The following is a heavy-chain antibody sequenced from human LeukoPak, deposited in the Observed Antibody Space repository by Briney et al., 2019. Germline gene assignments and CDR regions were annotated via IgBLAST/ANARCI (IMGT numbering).Heavy chain of an antibody. CDR1: GYLFINYG. CDR2: ISPYSGNT. D-gene: IGHD6-19*01. V-gene: IGHV1-18*01. J-gene: IGHJ4*02. Sequence: GASVTVSCKASGYLFINYGISWLRQAPGQGLECMGWISPYSGNTDYAQKLQGRVTMTRDTSTTTAYMELRSLRFDDTAVYYCARTSGVSVAGSPYYFDFWGQGTLISVSS. CDR3: ARTSGVSVAGSPYYFDF.